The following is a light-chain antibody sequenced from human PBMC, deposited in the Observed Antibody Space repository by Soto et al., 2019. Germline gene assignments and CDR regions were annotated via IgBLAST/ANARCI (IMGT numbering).Light chain of an antibody. CDR2: EVT. CDR3: SSYAGRTLYV. Sequence: QSALTQPPPASGSPGQSVTISCTGTSSDVGGYDYVSWYQQRPGKAPKLLIHEVTKRPSGVPDRFSGSKSGNTASLTVSGLQAEDEADYYCSSYAGRTLYVFGTGTKVTVL. J-gene: IGLJ1*01. CDR1: SSDVGGYDY. V-gene: IGLV2-8*01.